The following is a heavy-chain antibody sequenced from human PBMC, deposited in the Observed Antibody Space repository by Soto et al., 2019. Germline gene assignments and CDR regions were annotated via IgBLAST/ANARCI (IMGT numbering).Heavy chain of an antibody. CDR1: GYTFTSYG. Sequence: ASVKVSCKASGYTFTSYGISWVRQAPGQGLEWMGWISAYNGNTNYAQKLQGRVTMTTDTSTSTAYMELRSLRSDDTAVYYCARGGLLGYCSSTSCYDYFDYWGQGTLVTVSS. D-gene: IGHD2-2*01. J-gene: IGHJ4*02. CDR3: ARGGLLGYCSSTSCYDYFDY. V-gene: IGHV1-18*01. CDR2: ISAYNGNT.